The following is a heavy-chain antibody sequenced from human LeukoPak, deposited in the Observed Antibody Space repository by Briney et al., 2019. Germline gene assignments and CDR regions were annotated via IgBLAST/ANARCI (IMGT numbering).Heavy chain of an antibody. Sequence: ASVKVSCKASGYTFSSYHMHWVRQAPGQGLEWMGIINPSSGSTCYAQKFQGRVTMTRDTSTSIVYMELSSLRSEDTAVYYCARDSRVVPAAGHYFDSWGQGILVTVSS. V-gene: IGHV1-46*01. CDR1: GYTFSSYH. CDR2: INPSSGST. CDR3: ARDSRVVPAAGHYFDS. D-gene: IGHD2-2*01. J-gene: IGHJ4*02.